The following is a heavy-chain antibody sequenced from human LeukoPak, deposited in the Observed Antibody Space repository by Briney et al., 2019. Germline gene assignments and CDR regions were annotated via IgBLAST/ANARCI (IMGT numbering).Heavy chain of an antibody. D-gene: IGHD3-9*01. CDR1: GYTFTSYG. Sequence: ASVKVSCKASGYTFTSYGISWVRQAPGQGLEWMGWISAYNGNTNYAQKLQGRVTMTTDTSTSTAYMELRSLRSDDTAVYYCARESYDILTGEGYYFDYWGQGTLVTVSS. CDR2: ISAYNGNT. CDR3: ARESYDILTGEGYYFDY. V-gene: IGHV1-18*01. J-gene: IGHJ4*02.